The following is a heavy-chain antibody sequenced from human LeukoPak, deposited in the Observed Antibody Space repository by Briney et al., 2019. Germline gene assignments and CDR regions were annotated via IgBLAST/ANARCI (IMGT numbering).Heavy chain of an antibody. CDR2: ISAYNGNT. CDR3: ASGGIAAASTDYYYYYYMDV. V-gene: IGHV1-18*01. J-gene: IGHJ6*03. D-gene: IGHD6-13*01. Sequence: ASVKVSCKASGYTFTSYGISGVRQAPGQGLEWMGWISAYNGNTNYAQKLQGRVTMTTDTSTSTAYMELRSLRSDETAVYYCASGGIAAASTDYYYYYYMDVWGKGTTVTVSS. CDR1: GYTFTSYG.